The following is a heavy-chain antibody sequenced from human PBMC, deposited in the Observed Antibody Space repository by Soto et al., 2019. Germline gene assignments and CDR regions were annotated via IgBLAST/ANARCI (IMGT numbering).Heavy chain of an antibody. CDR3: AKDREAYYYDSSGYPNWFDP. D-gene: IGHD3-22*01. CDR1: GFTFSSYG. Sequence: GGSLRLSCAASGFTFSSYGMHWVRQAPGKGLEWVAVISYDGSNKYYADSVKGRFTISRDNSKNTLYLQMNSLRAEDTAVYYCAKDREAYYYDSSGYPNWFDPWGQGTLVTVSS. J-gene: IGHJ5*02. CDR2: ISYDGSNK. V-gene: IGHV3-30*18.